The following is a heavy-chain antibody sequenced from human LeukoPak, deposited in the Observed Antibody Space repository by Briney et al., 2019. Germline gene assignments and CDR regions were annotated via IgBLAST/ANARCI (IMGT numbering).Heavy chain of an antibody. CDR2: INHSGST. Sequence: PSETLSLTCAVYGGSFSGYYWSWIRRPPGKGLEWIGEINHSGSTNYNPSLKSRVTISVDTSKNQFSLKLSSVTAADTAVYYCARAGGSYQIRNIDYWGQGTLVTVSS. V-gene: IGHV4-34*01. CDR3: ARAGGSYQIRNIDY. CDR1: GGSFSGYY. D-gene: IGHD1-26*01. J-gene: IGHJ4*02.